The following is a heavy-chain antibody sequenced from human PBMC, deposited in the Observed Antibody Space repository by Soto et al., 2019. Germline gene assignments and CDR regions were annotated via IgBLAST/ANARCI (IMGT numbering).Heavy chain of an antibody. CDR3: ARARIAACFDY. D-gene: IGHD6-13*01. V-gene: IGHV4-61*01. CDR1: GGSVSSGSYY. CDR2: IYYSGST. Sequence: SETLSLTCTVSGGSVSSGSYYWSWIRQPPGKGLEWIGYIYYSGSTNYNPSLKSRVTISVDTSKNQFSLKLGSVTAADTAVYYCARARIAACFDYWGQGTLVTVPS. J-gene: IGHJ4*02.